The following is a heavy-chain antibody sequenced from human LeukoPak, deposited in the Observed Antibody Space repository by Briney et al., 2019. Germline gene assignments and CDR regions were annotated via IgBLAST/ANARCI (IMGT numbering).Heavy chain of an antibody. J-gene: IGHJ4*02. Sequence: TSETLSLTCPVSGASISSYYWSWIRQPPGKGLEYIGYIYYSGYTTYNPSLKRRVTISLDTSRNNFSLKLSSVTAADTAVYYCARGQFYFYYWGQGTLVTVSS. CDR1: GASISSYY. CDR3: ARGQFYFYY. V-gene: IGHV4-59*01. CDR2: IYYSGYT. D-gene: IGHD5-24*01.